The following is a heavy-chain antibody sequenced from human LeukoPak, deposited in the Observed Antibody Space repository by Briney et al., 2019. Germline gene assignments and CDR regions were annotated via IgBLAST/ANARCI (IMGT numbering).Heavy chain of an antibody. Sequence: SETLSLTCTASGGSISSRNYCWGWIRQPPGKGLEWIGNIYYSGGTYYNPSLKSRVTISVDTSKNQFSLKLSSVTAADTAVYYCARDPVGYSSSWYWFDPWGQGTLVTVSS. CDR2: IYYSGGT. D-gene: IGHD6-13*01. V-gene: IGHV4-39*07. CDR3: ARDPVGYSSSWYWFDP. CDR1: GGSISSRNYC. J-gene: IGHJ5*02.